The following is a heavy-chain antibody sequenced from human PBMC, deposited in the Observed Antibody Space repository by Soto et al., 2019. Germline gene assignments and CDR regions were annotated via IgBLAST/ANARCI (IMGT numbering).Heavy chain of an antibody. D-gene: IGHD3-16*01. CDR3: ATDGAKFYGMDL. CDR2: IKQDGSAK. CDR1: GLTFSNYW. J-gene: IGHJ6*02. Sequence: GGTLRLSCSASGLTFSNYWMNWVRQAPGKGLEWVANIKQDGSAKYYLDSVKGRFTISRDNAKNSLYLQMNSLRADDTAVYYCATDGAKFYGMDLWGHDNTVTVS. V-gene: IGHV3-7*03.